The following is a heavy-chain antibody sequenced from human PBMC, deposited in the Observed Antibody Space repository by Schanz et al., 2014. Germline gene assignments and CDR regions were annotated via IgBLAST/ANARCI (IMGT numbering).Heavy chain of an antibody. CDR2: IYIGGNT. CDR3: LAPDYGMDV. Sequence: QVQLVESGGGVVQPGRSLRLSCAASGFMFSSYGMHWVRQAPGKGLEWVSFIYIGGNTYYADSVKGRFTISRDNSKNTVYMQMNSLRAEDTAVYYCLAPDYGMDVWGQGTTVTVSS. V-gene: IGHV3-NL1*01. CDR1: GFMFSSYG. J-gene: IGHJ6*02.